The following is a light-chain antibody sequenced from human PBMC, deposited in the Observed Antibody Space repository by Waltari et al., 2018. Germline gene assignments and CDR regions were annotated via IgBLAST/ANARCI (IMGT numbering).Light chain of an antibody. CDR3: QQYYGVPYT. Sequence: EIVLTQSPATLSLSPGERATLSCRASQSVNSYSAWYQQNPAQAPRLLIYDPSNRATGIPARFSGSGSGTDFTLTISSLEPEDFAVYYCQQYYGVPYTFGQGTKLEI. CDR2: DPS. J-gene: IGKJ2*01. CDR1: QSVNSY. V-gene: IGKV3-11*01.